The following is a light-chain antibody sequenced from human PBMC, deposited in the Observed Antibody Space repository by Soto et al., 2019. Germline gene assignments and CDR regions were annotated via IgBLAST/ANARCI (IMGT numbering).Light chain of an antibody. V-gene: IGLV1-40*01. J-gene: IGLJ2*01. CDR2: GNT. CDR3: QSYDRSLSGLV. CDR1: SSNIGAGYD. Sequence: QSVLTQPPSVSGTPGQRVTISCTGSSSNIGAGYDVQWYQQVPGTAAKLLIYGNTNRPSGVPDRFSGSKSGSSASLAITGLQAEDEADNYCQSYDRSLSGLVFGGGTKLTVL.